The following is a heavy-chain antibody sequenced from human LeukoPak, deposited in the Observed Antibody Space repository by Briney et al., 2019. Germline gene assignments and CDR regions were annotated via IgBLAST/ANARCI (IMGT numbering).Heavy chain of an antibody. J-gene: IGHJ5*02. V-gene: IGHV4-59*11. CDR3: ARDQSWFDP. CDR2: IYFSGST. Sequence: PSETLSLTCTVSGGSISTHYWSWIRQPPGKGLEWIGYIYFSGSTNYNPSLRSRVTISVDTSKNQFSLKLSSVTAADTAVYYCARDQSWFDPWGQGTLVTVSS. CDR1: GGSISTHY.